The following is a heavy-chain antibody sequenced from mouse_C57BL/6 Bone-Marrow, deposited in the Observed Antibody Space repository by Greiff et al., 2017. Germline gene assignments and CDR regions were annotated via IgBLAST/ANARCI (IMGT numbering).Heavy chain of an antibody. CDR1: GFTFSDYY. CDR2: ISNGGGST. V-gene: IGHV5-12*01. J-gene: IGHJ4*01. CDR3: ARQEGWLRRAYYYAMDY. Sequence: EVKLVESGGGLVQPGGSLKLSCPASGFTFSDYYMYWVRQTPEKRLEWVAYISNGGGSTYYPDTVKGRFTISRDNAKNTLYLQMSRLKSEDTAMYYCARQEGWLRRAYYYAMDYWGQGTSVTVSS. D-gene: IGHD2-2*01.